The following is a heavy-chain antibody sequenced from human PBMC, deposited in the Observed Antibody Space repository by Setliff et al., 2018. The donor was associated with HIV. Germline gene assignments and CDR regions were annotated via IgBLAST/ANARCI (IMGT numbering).Heavy chain of an antibody. CDR1: GGSISSYY. CDR3: ARSYQKRIAAAEVLHYYYMDV. J-gene: IGHJ6*03. CDR2: IYSSGDS. D-gene: IGHD6-13*01. V-gene: IGHV4-59*01. Sequence: SETLSLTCTVSGGSISSYYWSWIRQPPGKGLEWIGTIYSSGDSFYDPSLKSRVTTSIDSSKNQFSLKLSSVTAADTAVYYCARSYQKRIAAAEVLHYYYMDVWGKGTTVTVSS.